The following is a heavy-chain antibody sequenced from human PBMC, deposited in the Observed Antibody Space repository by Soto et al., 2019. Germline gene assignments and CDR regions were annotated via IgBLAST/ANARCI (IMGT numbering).Heavy chain of an antibody. CDR2: IWYEGSNK. CDR1: GFTFSSYG. D-gene: IGHD6-13*01. V-gene: IGHV3-33*01. J-gene: IGHJ6*02. Sequence: QVQLVESGGGVVQPGRSLRLSCAASGFTFSSYGMHWVRQAPGKGLERVAVIWYEGSNKYYADSVKGRFTITKDNXKIXLYRQKNRLRAEDTAVYYCARDGSSNHYYYYGMDVWGQGTTVTVSS. CDR3: ARDGSSNHYYYYGMDV.